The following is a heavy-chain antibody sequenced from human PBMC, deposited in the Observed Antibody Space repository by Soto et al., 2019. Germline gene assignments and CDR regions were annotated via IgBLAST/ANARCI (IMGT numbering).Heavy chain of an antibody. V-gene: IGHV3-23*01. Sequence: EVQLLESGGGLVQPGGSLRLSCAASGFTFSRYAMSWVRQAPGKGLEWVSAISGSGGSTYYADSVKGRFTISRDNSKNTLDLQMNSLRAEDSSVYYGAAGIGAYLVDAFDIWGQGTMVTVSS. CDR3: AAGIGAYLVDAFDI. J-gene: IGHJ3*02. CDR1: GFTFSRYA. D-gene: IGHD2-8*02. CDR2: ISGSGGST.